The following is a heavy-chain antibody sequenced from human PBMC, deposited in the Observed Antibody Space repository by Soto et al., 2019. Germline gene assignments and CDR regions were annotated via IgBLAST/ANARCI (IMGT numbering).Heavy chain of an antibody. CDR1: GYTFTSYG. CDR2: ISAYNGNT. V-gene: IGHV1-18*04. CDR3: ARDRLDDSSGYYYEDWFDP. J-gene: IGHJ5*02. D-gene: IGHD3-22*01. Sequence: GASVKVSCKASGYTFTSYGISWVRQAPGQGLEWMGWISAYNGNTNYAQKLQGRVTMTTDTSTSTAYMELRSLRSDDTAVYYCARDRLDDSSGYYYEDWFDPWGQGTLVTVSS.